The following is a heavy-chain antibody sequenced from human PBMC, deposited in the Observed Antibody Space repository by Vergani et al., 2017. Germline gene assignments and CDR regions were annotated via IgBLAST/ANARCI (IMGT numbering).Heavy chain of an antibody. V-gene: IGHV4-30-4*08. CDR3: ARVAGGSGGYYLG. D-gene: IGHD3-22*01. CDR1: GDSSNNDDYY. J-gene: IGHJ4*02. Sequence: QLQLQQSGPGLVQPSQTLSLTCIVSGDSSNNDDYYWSWLRQPPGKGLEWIGYIYYSGCTYQNPPLESRLTMSLDTSRTQFSLNLISVTAGDTAVYYCARVAGGSGGYYLGWGQGTPVTVSS. CDR2: IYYSGCT.